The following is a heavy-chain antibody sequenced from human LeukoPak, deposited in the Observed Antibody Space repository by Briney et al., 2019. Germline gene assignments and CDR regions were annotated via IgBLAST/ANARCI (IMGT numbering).Heavy chain of an antibody. Sequence: SETLSLTCTVSGDSIATGIHYWGWIRQPPGKGLEWIGNVFYTGNTYYNPSLQSRITISVDTSKNQVSLKLSSVTAADTAVYYCARGFRRGPWYSYGLYFDYWGQGTLVTVSS. V-gene: IGHV4-39*01. CDR2: VFYTGNT. D-gene: IGHD5-18*01. CDR1: GDSIATGIHY. CDR3: ARGFRRGPWYSYGLYFDY. J-gene: IGHJ4*02.